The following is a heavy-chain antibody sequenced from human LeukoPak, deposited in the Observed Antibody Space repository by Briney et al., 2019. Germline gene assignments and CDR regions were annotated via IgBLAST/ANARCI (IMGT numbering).Heavy chain of an antibody. CDR3: ARDPGGGYSYGLFDY. CDR2: ISWNSGSI. D-gene: IGHD5-18*01. J-gene: IGHJ4*02. Sequence: GGSLRLSCAASGFTFDDYAMHWVRQAPGKGLEWVSGISWNSGSIGYADSVKGRFTISRDNAKNSLYLQMNSLRAEDTAVYYCARDPGGGYSYGLFDYWGQGTLVTVSS. V-gene: IGHV3-9*01. CDR1: GFTFDDYA.